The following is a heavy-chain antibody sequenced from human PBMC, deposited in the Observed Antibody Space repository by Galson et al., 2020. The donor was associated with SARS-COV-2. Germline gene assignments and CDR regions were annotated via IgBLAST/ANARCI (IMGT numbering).Heavy chain of an antibody. CDR1: GFSLTTSGMC. D-gene: IGHD6-19*01. V-gene: IGHV2-70*11. J-gene: IGHJ4*02. CDR2: IDWDGNK. CDR3: ARIDSSGCRGNY. Sequence: ESGPTLAKPTQTVTLTCTFSGFSLTTSGMCVNWIRQPPGKALEWLARIDWDGNKYYSTSLKTRLTISKDTSKNQVVLTMTDMDPVDTATYYCARIDSSGCRGNYWGQGTPVTVSS.